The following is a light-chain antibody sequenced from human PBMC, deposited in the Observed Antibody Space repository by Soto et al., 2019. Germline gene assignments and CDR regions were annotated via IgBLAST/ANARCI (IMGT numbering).Light chain of an antibody. J-gene: IGKJ3*01. CDR3: QQTYSYCSFT. V-gene: IGKV1-39*01. CDR1: QNIGNS. CDR2: VAS. Sequence: DIQLTQSPSSLSASVGDRVTITCRASQNIGNSLNWYQQKPGKAPKFLIYVASTLESGIPSRFSGSGSGTDFPLTISSLQPENFATYYCQQTYSYCSFTFGPGNKVDVK.